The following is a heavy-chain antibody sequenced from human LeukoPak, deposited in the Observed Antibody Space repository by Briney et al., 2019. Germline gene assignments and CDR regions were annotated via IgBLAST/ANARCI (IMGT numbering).Heavy chain of an antibody. J-gene: IGHJ6*02. CDR3: ARRITGSKIYYYYGMDV. V-gene: IGHV3-23*01. Sequence: GGSLRLSCAAYGFTFSSYAMSWVRQAPGKGLEWVSAISGSGGSTYYADSVKGRFTISRDNSKNTLYLQMNSLRAEDTAVYYCARRITGSKIYYYYGMDVWGQGTTVTVSS. CDR1: GFTFSSYA. D-gene: IGHD1-20*01. CDR2: ISGSGGST.